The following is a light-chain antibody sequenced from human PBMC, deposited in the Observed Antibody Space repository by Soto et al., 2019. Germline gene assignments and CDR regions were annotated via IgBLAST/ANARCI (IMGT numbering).Light chain of an antibody. CDR1: QSIETW. V-gene: IGKV1-5*03. Sequence: DIQMTQSPSTLSTSVGDRVTITCRASQSIETWLAWYQQKPGKGPKLLIYKASTLESGVPSRFSGSGSGTEFTLTISSLQADDSAIYYCQEYTRDPRTFGQWTKVEIK. CDR3: QEYTRDPRT. CDR2: KAS. J-gene: IGKJ1*01.